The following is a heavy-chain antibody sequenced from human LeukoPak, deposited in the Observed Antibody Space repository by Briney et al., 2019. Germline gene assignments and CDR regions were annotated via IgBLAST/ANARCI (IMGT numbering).Heavy chain of an antibody. V-gene: IGHV4-59*12. J-gene: IGHJ4*02. CDR3: ARESGAAAAGTAY. D-gene: IGHD6-13*01. CDR2: IYYSGST. CDR1: GGSISSYY. Sequence: SETLSLTCTVSGGSISSYYWSWIRQPPGKGLEWIGYIYYSGSTNYNPSFKSRVTISVDTSKNQFSLKVSSVTAADTAVYYCARESGAAAAGTAYWGQGTLVTVSS.